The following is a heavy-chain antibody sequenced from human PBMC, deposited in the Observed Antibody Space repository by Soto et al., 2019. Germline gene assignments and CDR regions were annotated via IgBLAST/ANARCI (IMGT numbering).Heavy chain of an antibody. CDR2: INSDGSAI. CDR3: VRAWAGY. V-gene: IGHV3-74*01. J-gene: IGHJ4*02. Sequence: PGGSLRLSCAASGFTFISYWMHWIRQAPGKGLVWVSRINSDGSAINYADSVKGRFTVSRDNAKNTLYLQMNSLRAEDTAVYYCVRAWAGYWGQGTLVTVSS. CDR1: GFTFISYW. D-gene: IGHD6-19*01.